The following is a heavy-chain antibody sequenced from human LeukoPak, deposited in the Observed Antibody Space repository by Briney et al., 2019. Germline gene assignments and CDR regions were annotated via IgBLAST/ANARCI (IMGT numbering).Heavy chain of an antibody. D-gene: IGHD6-13*01. CDR1: GGSISSNTW. Sequence: SGTLSLTCAVSGGSISSNTWWSWVRQPPGKGLEWIGEIFHGGNTNYNPSLMSRVTILVDKSKNQSSLRLNSVTAADTAMYYCARDGGQQLALDYWGQGTLVTVSS. V-gene: IGHV4-4*02. CDR3: ARDGGQQLALDY. J-gene: IGHJ4*02. CDR2: IFHGGNT.